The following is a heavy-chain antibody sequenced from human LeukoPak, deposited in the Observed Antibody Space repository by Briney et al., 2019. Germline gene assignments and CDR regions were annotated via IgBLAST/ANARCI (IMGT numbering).Heavy chain of an antibody. Sequence: GASVKVSCKASGYTFTSYNMHWVRQAPGQGLEWMGWINPNSGGTNYAQKFQGRVTMTRDTSISTAYMELSRLRSDDTAVYYCARDETITMVRGGKSRGYFDYWGQGTLVTVSS. V-gene: IGHV1-2*02. CDR1: GYTFTSYN. D-gene: IGHD3-10*01. CDR2: INPNSGGT. CDR3: ARDETITMVRGGKSRGYFDY. J-gene: IGHJ4*02.